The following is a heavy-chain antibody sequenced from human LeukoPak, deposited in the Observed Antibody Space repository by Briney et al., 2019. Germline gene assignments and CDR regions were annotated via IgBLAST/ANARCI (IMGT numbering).Heavy chain of an antibody. D-gene: IGHD3-22*01. Sequence: GRSLRLSCAASGFTFSSYGMHWVRQAPGKGLEWVAVIWYDGSNKYYADSVKGRFTISRDNSKNTLYLQMNSLRAEDTAVYYCATDRDYYDSSGYADYYYYYGMDVWGQGTTVTVSS. CDR3: ATDRDYYDSSGYADYYYYYGMDV. CDR2: IWYDGSNK. CDR1: GFTFSSYG. J-gene: IGHJ6*02. V-gene: IGHV3-33*01.